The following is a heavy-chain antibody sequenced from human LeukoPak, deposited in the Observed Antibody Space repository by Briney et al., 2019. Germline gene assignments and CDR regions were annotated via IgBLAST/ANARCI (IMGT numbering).Heavy chain of an antibody. V-gene: IGHV3-21*01. CDR2: ISSSSNYI. CDR3: ARGWESFDY. CDR1: GFTFSSYS. D-gene: IGHD1-26*01. Sequence: GGSLRLSCAASGFTFSSYSMNWVRQAPGKGLEWVSSISSSSNYIYYADSVKGRFTISRDNAKNSLYLQMNSLRAEDTAVYYCARGWESFDYWGQGTLVTVSS. J-gene: IGHJ4*02.